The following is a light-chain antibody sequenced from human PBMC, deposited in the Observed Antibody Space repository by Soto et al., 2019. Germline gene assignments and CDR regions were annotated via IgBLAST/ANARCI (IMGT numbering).Light chain of an antibody. V-gene: IGKV3-15*01. Sequence: TQSRAILSVAPAGGVALSCRASQGIGDTLAWYQQKPGQTPRLLIYDTSIRATGVPARFSGSRSGAEFTLTISSLQSEDFAVYYCQHYVTWPLTFGGGTNVDIK. CDR3: QHYVTWPLT. CDR2: DTS. CDR1: QGIGDT. J-gene: IGKJ4*01.